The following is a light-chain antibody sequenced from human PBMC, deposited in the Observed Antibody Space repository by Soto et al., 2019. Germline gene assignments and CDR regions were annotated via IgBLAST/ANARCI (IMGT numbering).Light chain of an antibody. Sequence: QSALTQPPSASGSPGQSVTISCTGTSSDVGGYNYVSWYQQHPGKAPKLMIYEVSKRPSGVPDRFSGSKSGNTASLTVSGIHAEDEADYYCSSQSASSSSRVFGGGTKVTVL. V-gene: IGLV2-8*01. CDR3: SSQSASSSSRV. CDR1: SSDVGGYNY. CDR2: EVS. J-gene: IGLJ2*01.